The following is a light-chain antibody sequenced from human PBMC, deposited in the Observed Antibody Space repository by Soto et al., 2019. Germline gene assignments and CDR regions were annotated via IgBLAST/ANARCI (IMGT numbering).Light chain of an antibody. CDR1: QSVRSN. CDR2: GAS. CDR3: QQYNNWPRT. J-gene: IGKJ1*01. V-gene: IGKV3-15*01. Sequence: VMTQSPATLSVSPGERATLSCRASQSVRSNLAWYQQTPGQAPRLLIYGASTRATDIPARFSGSGSGTEFTLTISSLQPEDFAVYFCQQYNNWPRTFGQGTKVEIK.